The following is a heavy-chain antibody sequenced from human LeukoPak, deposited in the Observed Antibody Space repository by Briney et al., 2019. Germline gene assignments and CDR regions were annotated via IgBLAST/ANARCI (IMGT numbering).Heavy chain of an antibody. CDR1: GGSISSSSYY. J-gene: IGHJ5*02. V-gene: IGHV4-39*07. D-gene: IGHD6-13*01. CDR2: IYYSGST. Sequence: KPSETLSLTCTVSGGSISSSSYYWGWIRQPPGKGLEWIGSIYYSGSTYYNPSLKSRVTISIDMSKNHFSLKLSSVTAADTAVYYCARGLGWYSSSPQYNWFDPWGQGTLVTVSS. CDR3: ARGLGWYSSSPQYNWFDP.